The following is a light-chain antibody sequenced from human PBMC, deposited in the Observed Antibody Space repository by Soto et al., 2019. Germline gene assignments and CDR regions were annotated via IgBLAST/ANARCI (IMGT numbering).Light chain of an antibody. CDR1: QSVSSY. CDR3: QQRSNWLT. J-gene: IGKJ5*01. CDR2: DAS. V-gene: IGKV3-11*01. Sequence: EIVLTQSPATLSLSPGERATLSCRASQSVSSYLAWYQQKPGQAPRLLIYDASNRATGIPARFSGSGSGTDFTLTISSLEPEDFAVYYCQQRSNWLTFGQGTRLE.